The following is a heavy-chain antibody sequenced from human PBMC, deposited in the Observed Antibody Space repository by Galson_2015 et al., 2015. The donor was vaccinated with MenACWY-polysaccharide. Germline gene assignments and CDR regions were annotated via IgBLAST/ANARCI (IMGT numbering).Heavy chain of an antibody. J-gene: IGHJ4*02. V-gene: IGHV1-2*02. CDR3: ASTKAGTHYFEY. D-gene: IGHD6-19*01. CDR2: INPNSGAT. CDR1: GYTFTTHY. Sequence: SVKVSCKASGYTFTTHYFHWMRQAPGQGLEWMGWINPNSGATTYAQRFQGRVMMTRDTSISTVYMELSSLTSEDTAVYYCASTKAGTHYFEYWGQGTLATVSS.